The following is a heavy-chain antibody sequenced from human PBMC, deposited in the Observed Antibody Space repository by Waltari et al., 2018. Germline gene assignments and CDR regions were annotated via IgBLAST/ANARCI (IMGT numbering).Heavy chain of an antibody. Sequence: QVQLQESGPGLVKPSETLSLTCTVSGGSISSYYWSWIRQPPGKGLEWIGYIYYSGSTNYNPSLKSRVTISVDTSKNQFSLKLSSVTAADTAVYYCARGVTMVRGVIIFDYWGQGTLVTVSS. J-gene: IGHJ4*02. CDR2: IYYSGST. CDR3: ARGVTMVRGVIIFDY. CDR1: GGSISSYY. V-gene: IGHV4-59*01. D-gene: IGHD3-10*01.